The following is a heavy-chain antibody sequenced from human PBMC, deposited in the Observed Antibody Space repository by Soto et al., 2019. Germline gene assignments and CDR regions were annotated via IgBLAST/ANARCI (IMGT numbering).Heavy chain of an antibody. Sequence: QVQLQESGPGLVKPSETLSLTCTASGGSISNYHWSWIRQPPGKGLEWIGYIYYSGSTSYNPSLKIRVTISVDTSNNHFPLKLNSVTAADTAVYFCAKVAYDFWSGWGGAGYYYYMDVWGKGTTVTVSS. V-gene: IGHV4-59*01. D-gene: IGHD3-3*01. J-gene: IGHJ6*03. CDR3: AKVAYDFWSGWGGAGYYYYMDV. CDR2: IYYSGST. CDR1: GGSISNYH.